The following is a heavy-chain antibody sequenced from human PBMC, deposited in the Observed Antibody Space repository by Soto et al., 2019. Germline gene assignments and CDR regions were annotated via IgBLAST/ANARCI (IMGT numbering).Heavy chain of an antibody. J-gene: IGHJ4*02. Sequence: GGSLRLSCAASGFTFSSYWMSWVRQAPGKGLEWVANIKQDGSEKYYVDSVKGRFTISRDNAKNSLYLQMNSLRAEDTAVYYCARSGSDHDYGGNYGYWGQGTLVTVSS. CDR2: IKQDGSEK. V-gene: IGHV3-7*01. CDR3: ARSGSDHDYGGNYGY. D-gene: IGHD4-17*01. CDR1: GFTFSSYW.